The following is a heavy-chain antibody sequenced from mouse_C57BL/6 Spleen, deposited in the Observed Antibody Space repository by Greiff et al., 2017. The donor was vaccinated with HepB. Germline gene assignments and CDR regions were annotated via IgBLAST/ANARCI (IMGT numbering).Heavy chain of an antibody. D-gene: IGHD2-4*01. CDR2: IYPGDGDT. CDR3: ARDGDYDYDRFAY. Sequence: VQLQQSGAELVKPGASVKISCKASGYAFSSYWMNWVKQRPGKGLEWIGQIYPGDGDTNYNGKFKGKATLTADKSSSPAYMQLSSLTSEDAAVYVSARDGDYDYDRFAYWGQGTLVTVSA. CDR1: GYAFSSYW. V-gene: IGHV1-80*01. J-gene: IGHJ3*01.